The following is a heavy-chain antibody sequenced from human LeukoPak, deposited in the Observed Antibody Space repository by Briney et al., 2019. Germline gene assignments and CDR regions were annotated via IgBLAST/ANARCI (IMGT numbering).Heavy chain of an antibody. CDR1: GYTFTGYY. CDR2: IIPIFGTA. V-gene: IGHV1-69*13. Sequence: SVKVSCKASGYTFTGYYMHWVRQAPGQGLEWMGGIIPIFGTANYAQKFQGRVTITADESTSTAYMELSSLRSEDTAVYYCARTTGLLWFGEPSGYYMDVWGKGTTVTISS. CDR3: ARTTGLLWFGEPSGYYMDV. J-gene: IGHJ6*03. D-gene: IGHD3-10*01.